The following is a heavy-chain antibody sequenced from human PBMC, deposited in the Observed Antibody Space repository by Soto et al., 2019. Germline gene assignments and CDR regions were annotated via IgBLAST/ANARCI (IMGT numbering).Heavy chain of an antibody. D-gene: IGHD1-1*01. CDR2: IDPSESYT. Sequence: GESLKISCKGSGYSFTSYWISWVRQMPGKGLEGKGRIDPSESYTNYSPSFQGHVTISADKSISTAYLQWSSLKASDTAMYYCARHEAGTVFDYWGQGTLVTVSS. CDR1: GYSFTSYW. J-gene: IGHJ4*02. V-gene: IGHV5-10-1*01. CDR3: ARHEAGTVFDY.